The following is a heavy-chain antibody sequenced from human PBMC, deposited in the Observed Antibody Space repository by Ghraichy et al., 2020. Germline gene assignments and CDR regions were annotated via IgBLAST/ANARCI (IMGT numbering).Heavy chain of an antibody. CDR1: GFTVSSNF. CDR2: VYSGGNT. V-gene: IGHV3-53*01. D-gene: IGHD3-10*01. Sequence: GGSLRLSCVVSGFTVSSNFMSWVRQAPGRGLEWVSVVYSGGNTYYADSVKGRFTLSRDSSKNTLYLQMNSLRAEDTAVYYCARDRDYYGSGIYGYFAYWGQRALVAVSS. J-gene: IGHJ4*02. CDR3: ARDRDYYGSGIYGYFAY.